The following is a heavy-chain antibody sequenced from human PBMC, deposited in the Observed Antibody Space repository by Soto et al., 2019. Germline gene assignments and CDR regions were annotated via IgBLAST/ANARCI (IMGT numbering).Heavy chain of an antibody. J-gene: IGHJ5*02. Sequence: GGSLRLSCAASGFTFSSYGMHWVRQAPGKGLEWVAVIWYDGSNKYYADSVKGRFTISRDNSKNTLYLQMNSLRAEDTAVYYCARGHPDWLFEPWFDPWGQGTLVTVSS. D-gene: IGHD3-9*01. CDR3: ARGHPDWLFEPWFDP. CDR2: IWYDGSNK. V-gene: IGHV3-33*01. CDR1: GFTFSSYG.